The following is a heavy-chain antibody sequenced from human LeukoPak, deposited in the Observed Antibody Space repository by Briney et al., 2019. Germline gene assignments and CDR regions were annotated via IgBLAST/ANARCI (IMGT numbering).Heavy chain of an antibody. J-gene: IGHJ4*02. Sequence: LSLTCTVSSGSISGYYWSWVRQAPGKGLEWVGFIRSKPYGGTTEYAASVKGRFSNSRDDSESIAYLQMNSLKTEDTAVYYCTRGDYYDSGGYYFLFDYWGQGTLVAVSS. D-gene: IGHD3-22*01. V-gene: IGHV3-49*04. CDR2: IRSKPYGGTT. CDR1: SGSISGYY. CDR3: TRGDYYDSGGYYFLFDY.